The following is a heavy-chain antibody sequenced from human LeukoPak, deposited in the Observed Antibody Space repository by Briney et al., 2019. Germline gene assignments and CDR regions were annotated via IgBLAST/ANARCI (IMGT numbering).Heavy chain of an antibody. J-gene: IGHJ4*02. V-gene: IGHV4-4*07. CDR2: IYISGST. CDR1: GGSISSYY. D-gene: IGHD1-1*01. Sequence: PSETLSLTCTVSGGSISSYYWSWIRQPAGKGLEWIGRIYISGSTNYNPSLKSRVTMSVDTSKNLFSLKLSSVTAADTAVYYCARDRGTWNDDGFDYWGQGTLVTVSS. CDR3: ARDRGTWNDDGFDY.